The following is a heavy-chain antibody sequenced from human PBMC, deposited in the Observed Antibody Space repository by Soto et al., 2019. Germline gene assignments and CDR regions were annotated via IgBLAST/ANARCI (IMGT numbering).Heavy chain of an antibody. D-gene: IGHD3-22*01. V-gene: IGHV1-69*02. CDR2: IIPILGIA. Sequence: SVKVACQASGGTFSSYTISWVRQAPGQGLEWMGRIIPILGIANYAQKFQGRVTITADKSASTAYMELSSLRSEDTAVYYCASDNYYDSSGYYTWGQGTLVTVSS. J-gene: IGHJ5*02. CDR3: ASDNYYDSSGYYT. CDR1: GGTFSSYT.